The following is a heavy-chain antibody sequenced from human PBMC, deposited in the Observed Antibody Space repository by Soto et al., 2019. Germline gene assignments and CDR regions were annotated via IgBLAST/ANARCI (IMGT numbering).Heavy chain of an antibody. CDR3: ASGYYDSSGYSIDY. D-gene: IGHD3-22*01. J-gene: IGHJ4*02. CDR1: GGSFRSYA. Sequence: QVQLVQSGAEVRKPGSSVKVSCQSFGGSFRSYAFSWVRQAPGQGLEWMGGLIVILGTTNYAQKVKGRVTFTADESTSTAYMEVSSLASEDTAIYYCASGYYDSSGYSIDYWGQGTQVTASS. V-gene: IGHV1-69*01. CDR2: LIVILGTT.